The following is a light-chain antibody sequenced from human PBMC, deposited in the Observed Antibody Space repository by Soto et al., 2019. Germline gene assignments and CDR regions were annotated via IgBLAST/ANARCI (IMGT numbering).Light chain of an antibody. Sequence: QAVVTQSPSLSGAPGQRVTISCTGSSSDIGAGSEVHWYQQLPGTAPKLLIFGSTNRPSGVPDRFSGSKSATSASLAITGLQAEDEADYYCQSYDNSLSAYVFGTGTKLTVL. CDR2: GST. V-gene: IGLV1-40*01. CDR3: QSYDNSLSAYV. CDR1: SSDIGAGSE. J-gene: IGLJ1*01.